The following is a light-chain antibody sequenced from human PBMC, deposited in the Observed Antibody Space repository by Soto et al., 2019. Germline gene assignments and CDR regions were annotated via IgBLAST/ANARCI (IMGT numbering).Light chain of an antibody. CDR1: QSVSSTY. CDR2: GAS. Sequence: EIVLTQSPGTLSLSPGERATLSCRASQSVSSTYFAWYQQKPGQAPRLLIYGASSRATGIPDRFSGSGSGTDFTLTISRLEAEDFAVYYCQQYDSSPNTFGQGTKLEIK. V-gene: IGKV3-20*01. J-gene: IGKJ2*01. CDR3: QQYDSSPNT.